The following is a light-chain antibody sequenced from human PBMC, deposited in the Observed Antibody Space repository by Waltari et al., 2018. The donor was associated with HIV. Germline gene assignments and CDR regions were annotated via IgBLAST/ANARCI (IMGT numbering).Light chain of an antibody. Sequence: DIVMTQSPESLTVSLGERATINCKSSQILLYSSNNKNYLAWYQQKGGQSPKLLINWASTRESGVPDRFSGSGSGTNFTLTISSLQAEDVAVYYCLQFYSSLYTFGQGTNLEIK. CDR3: LQFYSSLYT. CDR1: QILLYSSNNKNY. J-gene: IGKJ2*01. V-gene: IGKV4-1*01. CDR2: WAS.